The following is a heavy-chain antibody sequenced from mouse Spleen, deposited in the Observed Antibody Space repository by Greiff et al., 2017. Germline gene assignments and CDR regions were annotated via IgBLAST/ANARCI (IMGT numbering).Heavy chain of an antibody. CDR2: INSNGGST. J-gene: IGHJ3*01. Sequence: EVMLVESGGGLVKPGGSLKLSCAASGFTFSSYAMSWVRQTPEKRLEWVAAINSNGGSTYYPDTVKDRFTISRDNAKNTLYLQMSSLRSEDTALYYGARPGYSNYWFAYWGQGTLVTVSA. CDR1: GFTFSSYA. V-gene: IGHV5-6-2*01. CDR3: ARPGYSNYWFAY. D-gene: IGHD2-5*01.